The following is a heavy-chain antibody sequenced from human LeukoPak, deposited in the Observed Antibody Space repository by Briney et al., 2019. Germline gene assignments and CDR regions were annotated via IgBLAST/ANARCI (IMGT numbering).Heavy chain of an antibody. V-gene: IGHV3-7*01. CDR1: GFTFSSYW. J-gene: IGHJ4*02. Sequence: GGSLRLSCAASGFTFSSYWMGWVRQAPGKGLEWVANIKQDGSEKYYVDSVKGRFTISRDNSKNTLYLQMNSLRAEDTAVYYCARERITMVRGAAIFDYWGQGTLVTVSS. CDR3: ARERITMVRGAAIFDY. D-gene: IGHD3-10*01. CDR2: IKQDGSEK.